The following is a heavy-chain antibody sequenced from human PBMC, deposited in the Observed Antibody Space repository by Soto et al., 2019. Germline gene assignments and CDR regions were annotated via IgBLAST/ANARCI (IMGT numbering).Heavy chain of an antibody. CDR2: INHSGST. CDR1: GGSFSGYY. J-gene: IGHJ6*02. Sequence: PSETLSLTXAVYGGSFSGYYWSWIRQPPGKGLEWIGEINHSGSTNYNPSLKSRVTISVDTSKNQFSLKLSSVTAADTAVYYCARSLAARAYYGMDVWGQGTTVTVSS. CDR3: ARSLAARAYYGMDV. V-gene: IGHV4-34*01. D-gene: IGHD6-6*01.